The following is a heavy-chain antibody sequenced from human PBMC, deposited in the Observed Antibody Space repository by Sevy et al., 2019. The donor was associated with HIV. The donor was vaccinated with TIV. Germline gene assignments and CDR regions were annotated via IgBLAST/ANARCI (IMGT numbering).Heavy chain of an antibody. Sequence: GGSLRLSCGASGFTFSRYSMNWVRQAPGKGLEWVSYISSSGHYIQYADSVRGRFTIPRDNARDSLDLQMNSLRAEDTAVYFCVRWDYSTSGNWFDPWGQGTLVTVSS. CDR1: GFTFSRYS. V-gene: IGHV3-21*01. CDR3: VRWDYSTSGNWFDP. CDR2: ISSSGHYI. D-gene: IGHD6-13*01. J-gene: IGHJ5*02.